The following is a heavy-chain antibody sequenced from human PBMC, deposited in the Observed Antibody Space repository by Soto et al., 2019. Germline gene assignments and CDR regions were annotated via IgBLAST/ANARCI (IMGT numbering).Heavy chain of an antibody. V-gene: IGHV1-18*03. D-gene: IGHD6-6*01. Sequence: GASVKVSWEASWCTLSNTGIHYGVQAPGQGLEWMGWISAYKGNTNYAQKFQGRVTMTTDTSTSTAYLELRSLRSDDMAVYFFARHSGQLPYYFDYWGQATQVTLSS. J-gene: IGHJ4*02. CDR1: WCTLSNTG. CDR3: ARHSGQLPYYFDY. CDR2: ISAYKGNT.